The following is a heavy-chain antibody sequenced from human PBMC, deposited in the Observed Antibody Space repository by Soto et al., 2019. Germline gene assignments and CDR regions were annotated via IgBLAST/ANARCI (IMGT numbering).Heavy chain of an antibody. Sequence: QVQLVQSGAEVKKPGSSVKVSCKASGGTFSSYAISWVRQAPGQGLEWMGGIIAIFGTANYAQKFQGRVTITADKSASTAYLELSSLRYEDTDVDYCSRAWRLAYCGGDCYPAGWFDYCGQGPRVTVSS. V-gene: IGHV1-69*06. CDR2: IIAIFGTA. CDR3: SRAWRLAYCGGDCYPAGWFDY. J-gene: IGHJ4*02. D-gene: IGHD2-21*02. CDR1: GGTFSSYA.